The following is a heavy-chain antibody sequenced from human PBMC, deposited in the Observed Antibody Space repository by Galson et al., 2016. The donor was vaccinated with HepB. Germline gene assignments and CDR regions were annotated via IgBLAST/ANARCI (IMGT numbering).Heavy chain of an antibody. D-gene: IGHD2-15*01. CDR1: GFAFSSHW. J-gene: IGHJ5*02. CDR3: ARDHSVEDATADNWFEP. Sequence: SLRLSCAASGFAFSSHWMHWVRQVPGKGLVWVSRVNSRGSTSDYADSVKGRFTTSRDNAKNTLYLQMNSLRADDTAVYYCARDHSVEDATADNWFEPWGQGALVTVSS. V-gene: IGHV3-74*01. CDR2: VNSRGSTS.